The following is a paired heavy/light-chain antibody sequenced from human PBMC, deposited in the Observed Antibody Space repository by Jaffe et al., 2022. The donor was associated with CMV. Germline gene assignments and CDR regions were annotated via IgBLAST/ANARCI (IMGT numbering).Heavy chain of an antibody. J-gene: IGHJ6*02. Sequence: QLQLQESGPGLVKPSETLSLTCTVSGGSISSSSYYWGWIRQPPGKGLEWIGSIYYSGSTYYNPSLKSRVTISVDTSKNQFSLKLSSVTAADTAVYYCACLDEDYSNYDRFSTELGYGMDVWGQGTTVTVSS. CDR2: IYYSGST. D-gene: IGHD4-4*01. CDR3: ACLDEDYSNYDRFSTELGYGMDV. V-gene: IGHV4-39*01. CDR1: GGSISSSSYY.
Light chain of an antibody. Sequence: SYELTQPPSVSVSPGQTASITCSGDKLGDKYACWYQQKPGQSPVLVIYQDSKRPSGIPERFSGSNSGNTATLTISGTQAMDEADYYCQAWDSSTEGVVFGGGTKLTVL. J-gene: IGLJ2*01. CDR1: KLGDKY. V-gene: IGLV3-1*01. CDR2: QDS. CDR3: QAWDSSTEGVV.